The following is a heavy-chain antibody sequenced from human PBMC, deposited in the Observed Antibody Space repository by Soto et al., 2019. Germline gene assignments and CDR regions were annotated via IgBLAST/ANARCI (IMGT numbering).Heavy chain of an antibody. CDR3: ARDPGSYPDY. J-gene: IGHJ4*02. CDR2: IYYSGST. CDR1: GGSISSYY. Sequence: SETLSLTCTVSGGSISSYYWSWIRQPPGKGLEWIGYIYYSGSTNYNPSLKSRVTISVDTSKNQFSLKLSSVTAADTAVYYCARDPGSYPDYWGQGTLVTVSS. V-gene: IGHV4-59*01. D-gene: IGHD1-26*01.